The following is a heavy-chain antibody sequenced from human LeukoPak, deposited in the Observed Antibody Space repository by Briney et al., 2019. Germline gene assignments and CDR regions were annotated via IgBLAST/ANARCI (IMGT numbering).Heavy chain of an antibody. CDR2: ISHSGFT. V-gene: IGHV4-34*01. J-gene: IGHJ4*02. CDR3: ARPNDYGDDY. CDR1: GGSLSGYY. Sequence: SETLSLTCAVYGGSLSGYYWSWIRQPPGKGLEWIGDISHSGFTNYSPSLKSRVTTSVDTSTNQFSLKLNSVTAADTAVYYCARPNDYGDDYWGQGTLVTVSS. D-gene: IGHD4-17*01.